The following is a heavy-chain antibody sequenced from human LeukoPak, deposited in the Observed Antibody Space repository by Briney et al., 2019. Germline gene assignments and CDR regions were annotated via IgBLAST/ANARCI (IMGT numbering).Heavy chain of an antibody. CDR3: ARGVMTTDDALDI. V-gene: IGHV1-18*01. Sequence: ASVKVSCKASGYTFTSYGISWLRQAPGQGLEGMGWISAYNGNTNYAQKLQGRVTMTTDKSTSTAYMELRSLRSDDTAVYYCARGVMTTDDALDIWGQGTMVTVSS. D-gene: IGHD4-17*01. CDR2: ISAYNGNT. J-gene: IGHJ3*02. CDR1: GYTFTSYG.